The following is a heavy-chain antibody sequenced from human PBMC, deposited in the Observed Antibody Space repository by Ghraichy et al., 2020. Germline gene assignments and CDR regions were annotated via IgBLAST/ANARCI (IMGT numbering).Heavy chain of an antibody. CDR2: ICYSGST. CDR1: GGSISSSNYY. D-gene: IGHD6-13*01. Sequence: SETLSLTCTVSGGSISSSNYYWGWIRQPPGKGLEWIGSICYSGSTYYSPSLKSRVTISVDTSKNHFSLKLSSVTAADTAVYYCARHVTAAGRVFDYWGQGTLVTVSS. CDR3: ARHVTAAGRVFDY. J-gene: IGHJ4*02. V-gene: IGHV4-39*01.